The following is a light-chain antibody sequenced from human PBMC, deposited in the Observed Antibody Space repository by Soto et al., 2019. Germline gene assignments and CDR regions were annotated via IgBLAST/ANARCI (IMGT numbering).Light chain of an antibody. Sequence: QSVLTQPPSASGTPGQRVTISCSGSSSNIGSNYVYWYQQLPGTAPKLLVYANINRPSGVPDRFSGSKSGTSASLAITGLQAEDEADYYCQSYDSSLSGYVFGTGTKVTVL. V-gene: IGLV1-40*01. CDR3: QSYDSSLSGYV. CDR1: SSNIGSNY. CDR2: ANI. J-gene: IGLJ1*01.